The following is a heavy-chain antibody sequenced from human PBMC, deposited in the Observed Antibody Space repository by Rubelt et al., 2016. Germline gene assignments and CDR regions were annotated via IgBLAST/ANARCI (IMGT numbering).Heavy chain of an antibody. CDR3: ARGRRGSSSWLGRDYYGMDV. V-gene: IGHV4-34*01. CDR2: INHSGST. D-gene: IGHD6-13*01. J-gene: IGHJ6*02. Sequence: QVQLQQWGAGLLKPSETLSLTCAVYGGSFSGYYWSWIRQPPGKGLEWIGEINHSGSTNYNPSLKSRVTTQLETSKKQFSLKLSSGTAADTAVYYCARGRRGSSSWLGRDYYGMDVWGQGTTVTVSS. CDR1: GGSFSGYY.